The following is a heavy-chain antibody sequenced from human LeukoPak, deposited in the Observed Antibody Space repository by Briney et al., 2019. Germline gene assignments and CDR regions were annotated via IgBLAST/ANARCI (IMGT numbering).Heavy chain of an antibody. Sequence: GGSLRLSCAASGFTFSSYGMHWVRQAPGKGLEWVAFIRYDGSNKYYADSVKGRFTISRDNSKNTLYLQMNSLRAEDTAVYYCAKVSFGDYTPTPYYYYYYMDVWGKGTTVTISS. J-gene: IGHJ6*03. CDR3: AKVSFGDYTPTPYYYYYYMDV. CDR1: GFTFSSYG. V-gene: IGHV3-30*02. CDR2: IRYDGSNK. D-gene: IGHD4-17*01.